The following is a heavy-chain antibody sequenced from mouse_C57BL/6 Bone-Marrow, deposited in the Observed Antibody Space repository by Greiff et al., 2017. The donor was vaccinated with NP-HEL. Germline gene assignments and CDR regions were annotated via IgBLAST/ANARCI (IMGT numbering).Heavy chain of an antibody. V-gene: IGHV1-26*01. CDR3: AILHEDYAMDY. D-gene: IGHD2-1*01. J-gene: IGHJ4*01. CDR1: GYTFTDYY. Sequence: EVQLQQSGPELVKPGASVKISCKASGYTFTDYYMNWVKQSHGKSLEWIGDINPNNGGTSYNQKFKGKATLTVDKSSSTAYMELRSLTSEDSAVYYCAILHEDYAMDYWGQGTSVTVSS. CDR2: INPNNGGT.